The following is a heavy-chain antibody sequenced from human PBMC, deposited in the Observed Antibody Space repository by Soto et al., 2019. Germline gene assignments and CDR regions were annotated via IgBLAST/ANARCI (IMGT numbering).Heavy chain of an antibody. D-gene: IGHD6-19*01. CDR3: ARVLDSSGWYFDY. CDR2: ITWNGGTT. CDR1: GFTVSSNY. J-gene: IGHJ4*02. V-gene: IGHV3-20*01. Sequence: PGGYLRLSCAASGFTVSSNYMSWVRQAPGKGLEWVSGITWNGGTTGYADSVNGRFTISRDKAKNSLYLQMNSLRAEDTALYHCARVLDSSGWYFDYWGQGTLVTVSS.